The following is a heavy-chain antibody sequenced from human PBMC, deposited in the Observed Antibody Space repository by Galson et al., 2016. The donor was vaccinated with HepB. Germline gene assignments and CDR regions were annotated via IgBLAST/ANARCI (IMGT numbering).Heavy chain of an antibody. CDR2: ISGSGSNT. V-gene: IGHV3-23*01. D-gene: IGHD3-9*01. Sequence: SLRLSCAASGFTFSNYAMNWVRQAPGKGLEWVSGISGSGSNTYYADSVKGRFAISRDNARNSLYLQMNSLRAGDTAVYYCAGEYYDPSTGYRRVDYWGQGTLVTVSS. CDR3: AGEYYDPSTGYRRVDY. J-gene: IGHJ4*02. CDR1: GFTFSNYA.